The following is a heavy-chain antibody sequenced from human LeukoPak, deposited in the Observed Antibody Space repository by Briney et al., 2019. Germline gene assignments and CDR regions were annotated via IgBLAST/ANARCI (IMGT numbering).Heavy chain of an antibody. CDR3: ARDLGGYSSGSYYYYMDV. V-gene: IGHV4-4*07. CDR1: GGSISSYY. Sequence: NSSEPLSLTCTVSGGSISSYYWSWIRQPAGEGLEWIGRFFTSGTTNYNPSLKSRVTMSVDTSKNQLSLKLSSVTSADTAVYYCARDLGGYSSGSYYYYMDVWGKGTTVTVSS. J-gene: IGHJ6*03. D-gene: IGHD5-18*01. CDR2: FFTSGTT.